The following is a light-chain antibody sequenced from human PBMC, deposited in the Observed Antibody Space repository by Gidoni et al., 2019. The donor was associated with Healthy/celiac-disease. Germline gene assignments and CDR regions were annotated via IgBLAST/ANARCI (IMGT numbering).Light chain of an antibody. CDR3: MQALQTPDS. J-gene: IGKJ2*03. CDR2: LGS. V-gene: IGKV2-28*01. CDR1: QSLLHSNGYNY. Sequence: DIVITQSPLSLPVTPGEPASISCRSSQSLLHSNGYNYLDWYLQKPGQSPQLLIYLGSNRAAGVPDRFSGSGSGTDFTLKISRVEAEDVGVYYCMQALQTPDSCGQGTKLEIK.